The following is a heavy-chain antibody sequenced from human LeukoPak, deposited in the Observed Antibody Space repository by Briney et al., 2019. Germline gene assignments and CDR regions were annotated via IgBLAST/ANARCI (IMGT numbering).Heavy chain of an antibody. CDR3: AKPTRGSGGCFLIDY. Sequence: GGSLRLSCAASGFSFSSYGMHWVRQAPGKGLEWVAVIRDDGSYKYYADSVKGRFTISRDNSKNTLYLQMNSLRAEDTAVYYCAKPTRGSGGCFLIDYWGQGTLVTVSS. CDR1: GFSFSSYG. V-gene: IGHV3-30*02. J-gene: IGHJ4*02. D-gene: IGHD2-15*01. CDR2: IRDDGSYK.